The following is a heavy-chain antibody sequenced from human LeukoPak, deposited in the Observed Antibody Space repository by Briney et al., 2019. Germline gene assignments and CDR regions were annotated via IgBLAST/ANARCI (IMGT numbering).Heavy chain of an antibody. V-gene: IGHV3-53*05. J-gene: IGHJ4*02. CDR1: GLTVSSNC. D-gene: IGHD3-10*01. CDR3: AKDYYGSGSYYLPLDY. CDR2: IYSGGNT. Sequence: GGSLRLSCAASGLTVSSNCMSWVRQAPGKGLEWVSFIYSGGNTYYADSVKGRFTISRDNSKNTLYLQMNSLRAEDTAVYYCAKDYYGSGSYYLPLDYWGQGTLVTVSS.